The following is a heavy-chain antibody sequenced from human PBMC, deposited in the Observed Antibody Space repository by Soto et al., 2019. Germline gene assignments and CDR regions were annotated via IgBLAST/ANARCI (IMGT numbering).Heavy chain of an antibody. CDR2: IYYSGST. Sequence: SETLSLTCTVSGGSISSGGYYWSWIRQHPGKGLEWIGYIYYSGSTYYNPSLKSRVTISVDKSRNQFSLKLSSVTAADTAVYYCARRWGEGRVDYWGQGTLVTVSS. J-gene: IGHJ4*02. CDR1: GGSISSGGYY. CDR3: ARRWGEGRVDY. D-gene: IGHD3-10*01. V-gene: IGHV4-31*03.